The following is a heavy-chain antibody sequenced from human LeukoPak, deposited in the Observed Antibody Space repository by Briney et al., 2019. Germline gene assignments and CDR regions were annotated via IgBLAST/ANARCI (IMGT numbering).Heavy chain of an antibody. D-gene: IGHD6-6*01. V-gene: IGHV1-2*02. J-gene: IGHJ4*02. CDR2: INPNSGGT. CDR3: AREHSSSSGKVFDY. CDR1: GYTFPGYY. Sequence: ASVKVSCKASGYTFPGYYMHWVRQAPGQGLEWMRWINPNSGGTNYAQKFQGRVTMTRDTSISTAYMELSRLRSDDTAVYYCAREHSSSSGKVFDYWGQGTLVTVSS.